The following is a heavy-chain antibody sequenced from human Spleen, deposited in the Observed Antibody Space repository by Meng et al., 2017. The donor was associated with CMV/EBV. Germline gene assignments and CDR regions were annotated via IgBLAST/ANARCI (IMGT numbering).Heavy chain of an antibody. CDR2: TSDKANSYTT. CDR3: ARGGSSVNHPPDY. CDR1: GFTFSDHN. D-gene: IGHD6-6*01. Sequence: GESLKISCAASGFTFSDHNMDWVRQAPGKGLEWVGRTSDKANSYTTLYAASVKGRFTISRDDSKNSVYLQMNSLRAEDTAVYYCARGGSSVNHPPDYWGQGTLVTVSS. V-gene: IGHV3-72*01. J-gene: IGHJ4*02.